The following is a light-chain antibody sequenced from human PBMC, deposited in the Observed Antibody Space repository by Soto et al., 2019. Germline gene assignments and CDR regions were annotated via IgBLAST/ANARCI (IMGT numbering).Light chain of an antibody. V-gene: IGKV1-5*03. CDR2: KAS. CDR1: QSISSW. Sequence: DIQMTQSPSTLSASVGDRVTITCRASQSISSWLALYKQKPGKGPKVLINKASILESEVPSRFSGSGSGTEFTLAISSLQPDDFATYYCQKFENYQLTFSGGTEVEIK. CDR3: QKFENYQLT. J-gene: IGKJ4*01.